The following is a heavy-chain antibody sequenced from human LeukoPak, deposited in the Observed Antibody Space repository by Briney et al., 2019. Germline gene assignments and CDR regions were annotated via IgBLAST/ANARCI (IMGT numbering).Heavy chain of an antibody. V-gene: IGHV4-34*01. D-gene: IGHD6-6*01. J-gene: IGHJ3*02. CDR3: ASPRYQLPHIGSIAARPHAFDI. CDR1: GGSFSGYY. Sequence: SETLSLTCAVYGGSFSGYYWSWIRQPPGKGLEWIGEINHSGSTNYNPSLKSRVTISVDTSKNQFSLKLSSVTAADTAVYYCASPRYQLPHIGSIAARPHAFDIWGQGTMVTVSS. CDR2: INHSGST.